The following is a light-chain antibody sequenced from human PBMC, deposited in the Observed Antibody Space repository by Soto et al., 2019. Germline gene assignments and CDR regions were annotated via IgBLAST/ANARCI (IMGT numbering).Light chain of an antibody. J-gene: IGLJ3*02. V-gene: IGLV2-8*01. CDR2: EVT. CDR1: SSDVGNSNF. Sequence: QSVLTQPPSASGSPGQSVTISCTGTSSDVGNSNFISWYQHYPGKAPKLMIYEVTKRPSGVPDRFSGSKSGNIVSLTVSGLQGEYEANYYCSSYADFNNVLFGGGTKLTVL. CDR3: SSYADFNNVL.